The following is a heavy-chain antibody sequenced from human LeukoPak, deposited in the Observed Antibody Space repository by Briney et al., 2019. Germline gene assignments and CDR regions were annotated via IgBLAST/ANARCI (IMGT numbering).Heavy chain of an antibody. CDR1: GYTFTNFA. V-gene: IGHV1-3*01. CDR2: INVVNGDT. Sequence: GASVKVSCTTSGYTFTNFAVHWVRQAPGQRLEWMGWINVVNGDTKYSQKFQDTVTFTRDTSAGTAYMEMSGLRFEDTALYFCARGPKIPAAGTNYYYGLDVWGQGTTVTVSS. J-gene: IGHJ6*02. CDR3: ARGPKIPAAGTNYYYGLDV. D-gene: IGHD6-13*01.